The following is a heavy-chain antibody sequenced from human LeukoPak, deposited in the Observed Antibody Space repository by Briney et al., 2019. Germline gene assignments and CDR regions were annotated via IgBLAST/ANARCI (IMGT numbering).Heavy chain of an antibody. D-gene: IGHD3-22*01. J-gene: IGHJ4*02. CDR3: ARDLGYYDSSGSNFDY. V-gene: IGHV1-69*05. CDR1: VGTFSSYA. CDR2: IITIFGTA. Sequence: SVKVSCKASVGTFSSYAISWVRQAPGQGLEWMGRIITIFGTANYAQKFQGRVTITTDESTSTAYMELSSLRSEDTAVYYCARDLGYYDSSGSNFDYWGQGTLVTVSS.